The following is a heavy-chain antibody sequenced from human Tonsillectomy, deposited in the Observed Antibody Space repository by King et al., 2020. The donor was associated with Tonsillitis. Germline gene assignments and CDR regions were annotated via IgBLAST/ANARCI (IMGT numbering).Heavy chain of an antibody. CDR2: IWNDGSNK. Sequence: VQLVQSGGGVVQPGGSLRLSCAASGFTFSSYGMHWVRQAPGKGLEWVAVIWNDGSNKDYADSVKGRFTISRDNSKNTLYLQMNSLRAEDTAVYYCARRGGAVASPRSGGGYYYYYMDVWGKGTTVTVSS. CDR3: ARRGGAVASPRSGGGYYYYYMDV. CDR1: GFTFSSYG. V-gene: IGHV3-33*08. D-gene: IGHD6-19*01. J-gene: IGHJ6*03.